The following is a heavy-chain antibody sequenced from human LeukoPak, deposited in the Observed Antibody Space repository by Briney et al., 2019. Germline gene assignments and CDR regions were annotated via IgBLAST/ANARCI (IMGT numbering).Heavy chain of an antibody. V-gene: IGHV1-46*03. D-gene: IGHD6-19*01. Sequence: ASVKVSCKASGYTFTSYYMHWVRQAPGQGPEWMGIINPSGGSTSYAQKFQGRVTMTRDTSTSTVYMELSSLRSEDTAVYYCARGGTELQWLVSPAGYYFDYWGQGTLVTVSS. CDR3: ARGGTELQWLVSPAGYYFDY. J-gene: IGHJ4*02. CDR2: INPSGGST. CDR1: GYTFTSYY.